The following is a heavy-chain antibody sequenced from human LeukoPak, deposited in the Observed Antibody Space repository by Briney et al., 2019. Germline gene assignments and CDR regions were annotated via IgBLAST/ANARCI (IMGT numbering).Heavy chain of an antibody. CDR2: IYYSGST. CDR1: GGSISSYY. V-gene: IGHV4-59*08. Sequence: SETLSLTCTVSGGSISSYYWSWIRQPPGKGLEWIGYIYYSGSTNYNPSLKSRVTISVDTSKNQFSLKLSSVTAADTAVYYCARSVYYDSSGYYLEYWYFDLWGRGTLVTVSS. D-gene: IGHD3-22*01. CDR3: ARSVYYDSSGYYLEYWYFDL. J-gene: IGHJ2*01.